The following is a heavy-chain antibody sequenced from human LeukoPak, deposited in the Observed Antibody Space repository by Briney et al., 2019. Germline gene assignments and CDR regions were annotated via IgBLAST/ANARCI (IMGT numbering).Heavy chain of an antibody. D-gene: IGHD3-16*01. J-gene: IGHJ3*01. V-gene: IGHV3-23*01. CDR2: ISGSGASA. Sequence: GESLRLSCAASGFTFSTYAMNWVRQAPGKGLEGCSTISGSGASAYYADSVRGRFTISRDNSKNTLYLQMNSLRAEDTAVYYCAKAIDYDDYVWADAFHVWGPGTVVTVSS. CDR1: GFTFSTYA. CDR3: AKAIDYDDYVWADAFHV.